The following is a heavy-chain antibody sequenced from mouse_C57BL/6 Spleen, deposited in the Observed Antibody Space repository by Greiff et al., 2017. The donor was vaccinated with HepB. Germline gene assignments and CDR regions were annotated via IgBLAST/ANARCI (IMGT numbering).Heavy chain of an antibody. D-gene: IGHD2-1*01. J-gene: IGHJ1*03. CDR1: GYTFTSYW. Sequence: QVQLQQPGAELVKPGASVKLSCKASGYTFTSYWMQWVKQRPGQGLEWIGEIDPSDSYTNYNQKFKGKATLTVDTSSSTAYMQLSSLTSEDSAVYYCAREGNRYFDVWGTGTTVTVSS. CDR3: AREGNRYFDV. V-gene: IGHV1-50*01. CDR2: IDPSDSYT.